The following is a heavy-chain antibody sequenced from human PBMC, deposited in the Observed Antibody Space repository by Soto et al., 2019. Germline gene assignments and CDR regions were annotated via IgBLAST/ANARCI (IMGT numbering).Heavy chain of an antibody. CDR3: ARHNYVGPNWFDP. V-gene: IGHV4-30-4*01. CDR2: IYYSGST. D-gene: IGHD1-1*01. J-gene: IGHJ5*02. Sequence: PSETLSLTCTVSGGSISSGDYYWSWIRQPPGKGLEWIGYIYYSGSTYYNPSLKSRVTISVDTSKNQFSLKLSSVPAADTAVYYCARHNYVGPNWFDPWGQGTLVTVSS. CDR1: GGSISSGDYY.